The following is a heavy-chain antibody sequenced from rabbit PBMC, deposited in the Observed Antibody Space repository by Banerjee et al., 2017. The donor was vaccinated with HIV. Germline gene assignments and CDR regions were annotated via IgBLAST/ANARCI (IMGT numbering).Heavy chain of an antibody. CDR1: GFSFSSNYW. Sequence: QEQLEESGGDLVKPEGSLTLTCTASGFSFSSNYWLCWVRQAPGKGLELIACIYTDSDGTWYASWVNGRFTITRSTSLNTVTLQMTSLTAADAATYFCARGDTGSRHSPFNLWGPGTLVTVS. CDR3: ARGDTGSRHSPFNL. V-gene: IGHV1S43*01. CDR2: IYTDSDGT. J-gene: IGHJ4*01. D-gene: IGHD1-1*01.